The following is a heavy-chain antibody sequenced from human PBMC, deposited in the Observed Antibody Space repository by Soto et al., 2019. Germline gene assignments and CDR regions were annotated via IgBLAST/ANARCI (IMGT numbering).Heavy chain of an antibody. CDR1: GGSISSGGYY. J-gene: IGHJ3*02. V-gene: IGHV4-31*02. CDR3: ARDAGYCSSTSCYKFGAFDI. Sequence: SETLSLTCTVSGGSISSGGYYWSWIRQHPGKGLEWIGYIHYSGSTYYDPSLKSRVTISVDTSKNQFSLKLSSVTAADTAVYYCARDAGYCSSTSCYKFGAFDIWGQGTMVTVSS. D-gene: IGHD2-2*02. CDR2: IHYSGST.